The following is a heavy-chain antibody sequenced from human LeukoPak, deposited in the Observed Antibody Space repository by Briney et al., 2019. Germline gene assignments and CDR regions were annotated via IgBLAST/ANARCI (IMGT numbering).Heavy chain of an antibody. Sequence: PSETLSLTCTVSGDSIDSYYWSWSRQPPGKGLEWIGYIYYRGTTSYNPFLKSRVTISVDTSKNQFSLKLNSVTAAGTAVYYCARLPRYGGYDHFDYWGQGILVIVSS. D-gene: IGHD5-12*01. V-gene: IGHV4-59*12. CDR2: IYYRGTT. J-gene: IGHJ4*02. CDR1: GDSIDSYY. CDR3: ARLPRYGGYDHFDY.